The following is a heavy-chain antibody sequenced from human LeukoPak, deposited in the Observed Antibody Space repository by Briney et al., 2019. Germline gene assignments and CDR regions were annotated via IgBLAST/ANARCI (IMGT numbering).Heavy chain of an antibody. CDR2: ISYDGSNK. J-gene: IGHJ3*02. Sequence: GGSLRLSCAASGFTFSNYGMHWVRQAPGKGLEWVAVISYDGSNKNYADSVKGRFTISRENSKNTLYLQMNSLRAEDTAVYYCAKVVCPTAQHDAFDIWGQGTMVTVSS. V-gene: IGHV3-30*18. CDR3: AKVVCPTAQHDAFDI. CDR1: GFTFSNYG. D-gene: IGHD3-10*01.